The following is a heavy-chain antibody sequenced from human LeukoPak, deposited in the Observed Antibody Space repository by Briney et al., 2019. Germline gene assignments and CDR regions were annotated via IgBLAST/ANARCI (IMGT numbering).Heavy chain of an antibody. J-gene: IGHJ3*02. V-gene: IGHV1-69*13. CDR2: IIPIFSTA. CDR3: ARAGLWDYSDSSGYHNGAFDI. D-gene: IGHD3-22*01. CDR1: GGTFSSYV. Sequence: SVKVSCKASGGTFSSYVINLVRQAPGQGLEWMGGIIPIFSTADYAQKFQGRVTITADESTGTAYMELSRLRSDDTAVYYCARAGLWDYSDSSGYHNGAFDIWGQGTMVTVSS.